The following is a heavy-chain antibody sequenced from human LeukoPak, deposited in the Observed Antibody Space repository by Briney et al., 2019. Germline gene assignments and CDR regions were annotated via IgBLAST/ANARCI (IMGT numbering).Heavy chain of an antibody. D-gene: IGHD2-2*01. CDR2: ISGSGGST. CDR3: ANRGKYCSSTSCLGSAQVDY. V-gene: IGHV3-23*01. Sequence: PGGSLRLSCVASGFTFSSYAMSWVRQAPGKGLEWVSTISGSGGSTYYADSVKGRFTISRDNSKNTLYLQMNSLRAEDTAVYYCANRGKYCSSTSCLGSAQVDYWGQGTLVTVSS. J-gene: IGHJ4*02. CDR1: GFTFSSYA.